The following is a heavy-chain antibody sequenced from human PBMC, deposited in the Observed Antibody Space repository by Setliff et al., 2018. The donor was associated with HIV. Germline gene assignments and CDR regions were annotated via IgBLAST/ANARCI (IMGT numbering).Heavy chain of an antibody. CDR2: IYYNGNT. J-gene: IGHJ4*02. Sequence: KSSETLSLTCTVSGASMSSGDYYWSWIRLPPGKGLEWIGTIYYNGNTNYNPSLKSRAAISVDTSKNLFSLKMNSVTPADTAVYYCARGIENFWSGYIRWGQGTLVTVSS. CDR3: ARGIENFWSGYIR. D-gene: IGHD3-3*01. CDR1: GASMSSGDYY. V-gene: IGHV4-61*08.